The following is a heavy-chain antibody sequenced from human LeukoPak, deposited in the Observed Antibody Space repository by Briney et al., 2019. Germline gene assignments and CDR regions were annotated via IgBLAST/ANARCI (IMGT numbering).Heavy chain of an antibody. CDR1: GYTFTSYG. Sequence: ASVKVSCKASGYTFTSYGISWVRQAPGQVLEWMGWISAYNGNTNYAQKLQCRVTITTDTSTSTAYMELRSMRCDDTAVYYCARDRCSSTRCYTDNWFDPWGEGTLVTVSS. D-gene: IGHD2-2*02. CDR3: ARDRCSSTRCYTDNWFDP. J-gene: IGHJ5*02. V-gene: IGHV1-18*01. CDR2: ISAYNGNT.